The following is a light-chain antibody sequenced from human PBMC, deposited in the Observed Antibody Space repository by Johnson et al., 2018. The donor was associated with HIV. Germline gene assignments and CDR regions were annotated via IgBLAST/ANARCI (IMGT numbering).Light chain of an antibody. CDR1: NSNIGNNY. CDR3: GTWDSRLTSYV. Sequence: QPVLTQPPSVSAAPGQKVTISCSGSNSNIGNNYVSWYQQLPGTAPKLLIYENNKRPSGIPGRFSGSKSGPSATLGITGLQPGDEADYYCGTWDSRLTSYVFGAGTKVTVL. J-gene: IGLJ1*01. CDR2: ENN. V-gene: IGLV1-51*02.